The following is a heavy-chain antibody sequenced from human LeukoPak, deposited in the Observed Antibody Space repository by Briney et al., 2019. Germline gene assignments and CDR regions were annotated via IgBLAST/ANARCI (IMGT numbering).Heavy chain of an antibody. V-gene: IGHV3-11*04. J-gene: IGHJ4*02. CDR3: AREGWLQGTLIGGWVDY. D-gene: IGHD5-24*01. CDR2: ISSSGSTI. Sequence: GGSLRLSCAASGFTVSSNYMSWIRQAPGKGLEWVSYISSSGSTIYYADSVKGRFTISRDNAKNSLYLQMNSLRAEDTAVYYCAREGWLQGTLIGGWVDYWGQGTLVTVSS. CDR1: GFTVSSNY.